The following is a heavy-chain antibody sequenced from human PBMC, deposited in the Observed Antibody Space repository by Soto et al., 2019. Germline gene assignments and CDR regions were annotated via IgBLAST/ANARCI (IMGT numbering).Heavy chain of an antibody. D-gene: IGHD4-17*01. Sequence: PGESLKISCKGSGYSFTSYWIGWVRQMPGKGLEWMGIIYPGDSDTRYSPSFQGQVTISADKSISTAYLQWSSLKASDTAMYYCARRVRCFSLESTIFWLDPWGQGTLVTVYS. CDR1: GYSFTSYW. V-gene: IGHV5-51*01. CDR2: IYPGDSDT. J-gene: IGHJ5*02. CDR3: ARRVRCFSLESTIFWLDP.